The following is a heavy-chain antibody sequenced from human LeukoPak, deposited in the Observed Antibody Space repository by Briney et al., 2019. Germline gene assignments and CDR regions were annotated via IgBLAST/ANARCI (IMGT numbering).Heavy chain of an antibody. CDR1: GGSISSGGYY. CDR3: AASGDNNWFDP. Sequence: SETLSLTCTVSGGSISSGGYYWNWIRQHPGKGLEWIGCIYYSGTIYYNPSLKSRVIILVDTSKNQFSLKLSSVTAADTAPYFCAASGDNNWFDPCGQGTLVTVSS. J-gene: IGHJ5*02. D-gene: IGHD5-12*01. V-gene: IGHV4-31*03. CDR2: IYYSGTI.